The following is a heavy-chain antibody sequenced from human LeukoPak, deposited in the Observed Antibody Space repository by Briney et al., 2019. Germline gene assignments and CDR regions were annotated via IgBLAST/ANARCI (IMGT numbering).Heavy chain of an antibody. J-gene: IGHJ4*02. D-gene: IGHD5-12*01. CDR3: ARGSGGYDRFDY. CDR2: IYYSGST. V-gene: IGHV4-59*01. CDR1: GVSISSYY. Sequence: PSQTLSLTCTVSGVSISSYYWSWIRQPPGKGLKWIGYIYYSGSTNYNPSLKSRVTISVDTSKNQFSLKLSSVTAADTAVYYCARGSGGYDRFDYWGQGTLVTVSS.